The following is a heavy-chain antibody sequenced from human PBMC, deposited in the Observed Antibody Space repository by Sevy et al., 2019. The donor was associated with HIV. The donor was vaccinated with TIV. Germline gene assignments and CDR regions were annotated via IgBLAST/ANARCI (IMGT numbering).Heavy chain of an antibody. CDR2: TYYRSKWYN. CDR3: ARALGSSSWYGGYYFHY. V-gene: IGHV6-1*01. CDR1: GDSVSSNSAA. D-gene: IGHD6-13*01. Sequence: SQTLSLTCAISGDSVSSNSAAWNWIRQSPSRGLEWLGRTYYRSKWYNDYAVSVKSRITINPDTSKNQFSLQLNSVTPEDTAVYYCARALGSSSWYGGYYFHYWGQGTLVTVSS. J-gene: IGHJ4*02.